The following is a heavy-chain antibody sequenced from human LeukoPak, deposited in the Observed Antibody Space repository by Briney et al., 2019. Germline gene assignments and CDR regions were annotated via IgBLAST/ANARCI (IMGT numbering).Heavy chain of an antibody. CDR2: ISGSGGST. V-gene: IGHV3-23*01. Sequence: PGGSLILSCAASGFTFSSYAMSWVRQAPGEGLEWVSAISGSGGSTYYADSVKGRFTISRDNSKNTLYLQMNSLRAEDTAVYYCAKDKIAVAGTAFDYWGQGTLVTVSS. J-gene: IGHJ4*02. CDR3: AKDKIAVAGTAFDY. CDR1: GFTFSSYA. D-gene: IGHD6-19*01.